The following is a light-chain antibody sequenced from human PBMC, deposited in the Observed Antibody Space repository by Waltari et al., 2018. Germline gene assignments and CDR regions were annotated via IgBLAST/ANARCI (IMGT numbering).Light chain of an antibody. Sequence: SDELIQSPSVSVSPGQPARITGFGDTLSKQYDYWYQQKAGQAPVVVIYKDTERPSGIPERFSGSSSGTTVTLTISGVQAEDEADYYCQSADASDTSWVFGGGTKLTVL. CDR2: KDT. V-gene: IGLV3-25*01. J-gene: IGLJ3*02. CDR1: TLSKQY. CDR3: QSADASDTSWV.